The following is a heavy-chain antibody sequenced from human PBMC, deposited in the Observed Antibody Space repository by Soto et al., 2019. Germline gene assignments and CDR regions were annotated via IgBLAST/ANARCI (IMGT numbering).Heavy chain of an antibody. J-gene: IGHJ4*02. CDR2: IYYSGST. Sequence: SETLSLTCTVSGGSISSGGYYWSWIRQHPGKGLEWIGYIYYSGSTYYNPSLKSRVTISVDTSKNQFSLKLSSVTAADTAVYYCARGRNYDSSGYHSHLDYLGQGTLITVSS. CDR3: ARGRNYDSSGYHSHLDY. CDR1: GGSISSGGYY. D-gene: IGHD3-22*01. V-gene: IGHV4-31*03.